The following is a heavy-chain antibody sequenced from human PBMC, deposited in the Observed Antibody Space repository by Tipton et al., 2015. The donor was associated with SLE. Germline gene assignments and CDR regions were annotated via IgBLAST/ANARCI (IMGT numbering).Heavy chain of an antibody. J-gene: IGHJ4*02. V-gene: IGHV3-7*03. CDR3: VKDGPRRTNTSSGPFDH. CDR1: GFPFNTYW. D-gene: IGHD6-25*01. CDR2: IKKDGSEK. Sequence: SLRLSCAASGFPFNTYWMNWVRQAPGKGLEWVAIIKKDGSEKSYLDSLKGRFTISRDNAKKSLYLQVNRLRLDDTAVYYCVKDGPRRTNTSSGPFDHWGQGTLVTV.